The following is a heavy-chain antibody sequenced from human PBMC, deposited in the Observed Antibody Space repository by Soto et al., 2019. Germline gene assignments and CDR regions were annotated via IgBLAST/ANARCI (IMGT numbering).Heavy chain of an antibody. CDR1: GLPFSNAW. J-gene: IGHJ4*02. Sequence: PGGSLRLSCAASGLPFSNAWMTWVRQAPGKGLEWVGRIKTKTDGGTTDYAAPVKDRFAISRDDSKNTLYLQMNSLKTEDTAVYYCTTDSALGTFDDWGLGTLVTVSS. D-gene: IGHD3-10*01. CDR2: IKTKTDGGTT. CDR3: TTDSALGTFDD. V-gene: IGHV3-15*01.